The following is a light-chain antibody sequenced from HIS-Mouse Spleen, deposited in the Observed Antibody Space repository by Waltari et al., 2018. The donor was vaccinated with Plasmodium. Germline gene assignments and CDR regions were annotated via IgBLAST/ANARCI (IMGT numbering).Light chain of an antibody. CDR3: SAYAGSNNVV. CDR2: EVS. CDR1: SSDVGGYTY. Sequence: QSALTQPPSASGSPGQSVTISCTGTSSDVGGYTYVSWYQQHPGKAPKLMIYEVSKGPSGVPVRFSGSKSGNTASRTVSGREAEDEADYYCSAYAGSNNVVFGGGTKLTVL. V-gene: IGLV2-8*01. J-gene: IGLJ2*01.